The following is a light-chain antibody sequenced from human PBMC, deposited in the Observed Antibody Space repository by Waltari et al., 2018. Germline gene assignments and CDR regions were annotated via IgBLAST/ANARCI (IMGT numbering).Light chain of an antibody. V-gene: IGLV2-8*01. CDR2: EVS. CDR1: SRDVCACKY. Sequence: QSALTQPPSASGSLGQSVTISCTGTSRDVCACKYVSWYQQHPGRAPKLMIYEVSERPSGVPVRFSGSKSDNTASLTVSGLQADDEADYYCSSYAGSDNPYLFGTGTKVTVL. J-gene: IGLJ1*01. CDR3: SSYAGSDNPYL.